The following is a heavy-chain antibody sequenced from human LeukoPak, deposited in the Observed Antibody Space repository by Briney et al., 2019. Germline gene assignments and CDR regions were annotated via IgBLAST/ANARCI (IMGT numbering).Heavy chain of an antibody. CDR1: GYTFTGYY. CDR3: ARDQGTAPRINWFDP. J-gene: IGHJ5*02. Sequence: ASVKVSCKASGYTFTGYYMHWVRQAPGQGLEWMVWINPNSGGTNYAQKFQGRVTMTRDTSISTAYMELSRLRSDDTAVYYCARDQGTAPRINWFDPWGQGTLVTVSS. CDR2: INPNSGGT. V-gene: IGHV1-2*02. D-gene: IGHD1-7*01.